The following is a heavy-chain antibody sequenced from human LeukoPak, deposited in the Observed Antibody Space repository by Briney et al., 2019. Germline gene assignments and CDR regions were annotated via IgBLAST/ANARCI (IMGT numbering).Heavy chain of an antibody. J-gene: IGHJ5*02. D-gene: IGHD3-10*01. V-gene: IGHV4-31*03. CDR2: IYHGGNT. CDR1: GGSISSGGYF. CDR3: ARVRYYGSGEEIDP. Sequence: SETLSLTCTVSGGSISSGGYFWSWIRQNPGKGLEWIGYIYHGGNTYYNPSLKSRVTISVDTSKNQFSLTLSSVTAAGTAMYYCARVRYYGSGEEIDPWGQGTLVTVSS.